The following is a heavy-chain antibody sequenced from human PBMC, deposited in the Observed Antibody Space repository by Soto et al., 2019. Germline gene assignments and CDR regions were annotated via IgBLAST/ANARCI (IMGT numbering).Heavy chain of an antibody. CDR1: GGSFSGYY. CDR3: ARGGCSGGSCYGCWFDP. D-gene: IGHD2-15*01. Sequence: SETLSLTCAVYGGSFSGYYWSWIRQPPGKGLEWIGEINHSGSTNYNPSLKSRVTISVDTCKNQFSLKLSSVTAADTAVYYCARGGCSGGSCYGCWFDPWGQGTLVTVSS. CDR2: INHSGST. V-gene: IGHV4-34*01. J-gene: IGHJ5*02.